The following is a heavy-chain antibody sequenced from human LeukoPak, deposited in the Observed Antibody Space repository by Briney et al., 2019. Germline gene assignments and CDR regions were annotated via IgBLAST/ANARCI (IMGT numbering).Heavy chain of an antibody. CDR2: IKPDRSQK. CDR3: ARESRFVVPAAMSFEDY. V-gene: IGHV3-7*01. CDR1: GFTFSNYW. D-gene: IGHD2-2*01. Sequence: QPGESLRLSCAASGFTFSNYWMSWVRQAPGKGLEWVANIKPDRSQKYYVDSLKGRFTISRDNAKNSLYLQMNSLRAEDTAVYYCARESRFVVPAAMSFEDYWGQGTLVTVSS. J-gene: IGHJ4*02.